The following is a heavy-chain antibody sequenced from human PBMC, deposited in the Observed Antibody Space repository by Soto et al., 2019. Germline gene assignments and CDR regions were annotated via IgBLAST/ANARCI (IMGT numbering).Heavy chain of an antibody. J-gene: IGHJ4*02. CDR3: ARDYFGSGSYPDPFDY. Sequence: GGSLRLSCAASGFTFSSYIMNWVRQTPGKGLEWVSYIGSSSKSTIYYTDSVRGRFTISRDNAKNSLYLQMNSLRDEDTAVYYCARDYFGSGSYPDPFDYWGQGTLVTVSS. CDR2: IGSSSKSTI. V-gene: IGHV3-48*02. D-gene: IGHD3-10*01. CDR1: GFTFSSYI.